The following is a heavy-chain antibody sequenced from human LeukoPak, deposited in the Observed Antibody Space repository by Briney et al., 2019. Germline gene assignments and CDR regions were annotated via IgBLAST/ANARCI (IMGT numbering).Heavy chain of an antibody. V-gene: IGHV4-59*01. CDR2: IYYSGST. CDR3: AREGVPAAVRGGYNWFDP. CDR1: GGSISSYY. Sequence: SETLSLTCTVSGGSISSYYWSWIRQPPGKGLEWIGYIYYSGSTNYNPSLKSRVTISVDTSKNQFSLKLSSVTAADTAVYYCAREGVPAAVRGGYNWFDPWGQGTLVTVSS. J-gene: IGHJ5*02. D-gene: IGHD2-2*01.